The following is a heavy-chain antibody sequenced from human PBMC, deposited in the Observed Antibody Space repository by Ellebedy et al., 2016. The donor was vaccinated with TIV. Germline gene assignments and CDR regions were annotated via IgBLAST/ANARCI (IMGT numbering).Heavy chain of an antibody. CDR3: ARSQLLYIDVFDV. CDR2: IYYSGNT. Sequence: MPSETLSLTCTVSGASISNYYWGWIRQPPGKGLEWIGNIYYSGNTNYNPSLKSQVTISVDMSNNQFSLKTESVTAADTAVYYCARSQLLYIDVFDVWGQGTMVTVSS. J-gene: IGHJ3*01. CDR1: GASISNYY. D-gene: IGHD2-2*02. V-gene: IGHV4-59*08.